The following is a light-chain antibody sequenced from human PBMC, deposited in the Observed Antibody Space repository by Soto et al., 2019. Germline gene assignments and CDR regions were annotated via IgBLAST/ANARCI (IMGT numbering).Light chain of an antibody. CDR1: QNVSYH. CDR3: QHYNTWPRT. V-gene: IGKV3-15*01. CDR2: DAS. J-gene: IGKJ1*01. Sequence: DIVMTQSPATLSESPGARVIISCRASQNVSYHLAWYQQRPGKAPRLLINDASIRASGTPDRFSGGGFGTEFTLTISSLQSEDLAVYYCQHYNTWPRTFGPGTKVEIK.